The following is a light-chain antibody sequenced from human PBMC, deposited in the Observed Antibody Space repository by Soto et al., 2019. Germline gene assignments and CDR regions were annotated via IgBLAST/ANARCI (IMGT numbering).Light chain of an antibody. CDR2: RNN. CDR3: ATWDDSLNGFYV. Sequence: QSVLTQPPSASGTPGQGVTISCSGSTSNIGSNYVYWYQQLPGTAPKLLIYRNNQRPSGVPDRFSGSKSGTPASLAISGLRSDDEADYFCATWDDSLNGFYVFGTGTKSPS. CDR1: TSNIGSNY. V-gene: IGLV1-47*01. J-gene: IGLJ1*01.